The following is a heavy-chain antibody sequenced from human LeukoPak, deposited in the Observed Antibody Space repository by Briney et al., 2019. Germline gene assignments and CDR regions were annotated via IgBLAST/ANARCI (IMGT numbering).Heavy chain of an antibody. CDR3: ARRGGPTVFGVVMEYYFDY. CDR2: IYHSGST. J-gene: IGHJ4*02. D-gene: IGHD3-3*01. Sequence: SETLSLTCTVSGYSISSGYYWGWIRQPPGKGLEWIGSIYHSGSTYYNPSLKSRVTISVDTSKNQFSLKLSSVTAADTAVYYCARRGGPTVFGVVMEYYFDYWGQGSLVTVSS. CDR1: GYSISSGYY. V-gene: IGHV4-38-2*02.